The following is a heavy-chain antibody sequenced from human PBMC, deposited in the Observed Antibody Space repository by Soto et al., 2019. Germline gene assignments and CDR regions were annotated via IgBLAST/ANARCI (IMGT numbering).Heavy chain of an antibody. CDR3: ARAYPGDIVVVPAASSYYYYYYGMDV. CDR1: GGTFSSYA. J-gene: IGHJ6*02. Sequence: GASVKVSCKAPGGTFSSYAISWVRQAPGQGLEWMGGIIPIFGTANYAQKFQGRVTITADESTSTAYMELSSLRSEDTAVYYCARAYPGDIVVVPAASSYYYYYYGMDVWGQGTTVTVSS. D-gene: IGHD2-2*01. CDR2: IIPIFGTA. V-gene: IGHV1-69*13.